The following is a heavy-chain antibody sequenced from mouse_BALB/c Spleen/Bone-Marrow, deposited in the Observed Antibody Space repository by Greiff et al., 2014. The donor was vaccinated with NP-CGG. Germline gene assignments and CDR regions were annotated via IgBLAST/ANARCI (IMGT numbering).Heavy chain of an antibody. CDR2: ISDGGSYT. J-gene: IGHJ4*01. D-gene: IGHD1-1*02. CDR1: GFTFSDYY. CDR3: ARSGERYGAMDY. V-gene: IGHV5-4*02. Sequence: EVKLVESGGGLVKPGGSLKLSCAASGFTFSDYYMYWVRQTPEKRLEWVATISDGGSYTYYPDSVKGRFTISRDKAKNNLYLQMSSLKSEDTAMYYCARSGERYGAMDYWGQGTSVTVFS.